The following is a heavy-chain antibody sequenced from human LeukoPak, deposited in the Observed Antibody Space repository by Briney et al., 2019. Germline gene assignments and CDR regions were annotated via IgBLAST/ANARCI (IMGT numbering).Heavy chain of an antibody. CDR3: ARTSGSRYAYDDY. CDR1: GGSISSSSYY. CDR2: IFYVGDT. V-gene: IGHV4-39*01. Sequence: SETLSLTCTVSGGSISSSSYYWGWVRQPPGKGLEYIGTIFYVGDTYYHPSLESRLTISVDTSKNQFSLKLRSVTAADSAVYYCARTSGSRYAYDDYWGQGTLVTVSS. J-gene: IGHJ4*02. D-gene: IGHD6-13*01.